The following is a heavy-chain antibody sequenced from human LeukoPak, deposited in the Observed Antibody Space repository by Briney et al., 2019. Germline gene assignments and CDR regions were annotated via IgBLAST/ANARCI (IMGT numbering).Heavy chain of an antibody. J-gene: IGHJ2*01. Sequence: SQTLSLTCTVSGGSISSNSSSWTWIRQPAGKGLEWIGHIYSSGSINYNPSLKSRVSMSVDTSQNQFSLKVTSVTAADMAVYYCARVWNVVNSYFDLWGRGTLVTVSS. V-gene: IGHV4-61*09. D-gene: IGHD2-21*01. CDR2: IYSSGSI. CDR3: ARVWNVVNSYFDL. CDR1: GGSISSNSSS.